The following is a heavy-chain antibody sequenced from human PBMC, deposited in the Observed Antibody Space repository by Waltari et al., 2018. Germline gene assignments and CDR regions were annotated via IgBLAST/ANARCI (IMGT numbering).Heavy chain of an antibody. D-gene: IGHD5-12*01. Sequence: QMQLVQSGAEVKKPGASVKVSCKASGYTFTGYYMHWVRQAPGQGLEWMGRINPSSGGTNYAQKFQGRVTMTRDTSISTAYMELSRLRSDDTAVYYCARGDGVAAEYFQHWGQGTLVTVSS. CDR1: GYTFTGYY. J-gene: IGHJ1*01. CDR2: INPSSGGT. CDR3: ARGDGVAAEYFQH. V-gene: IGHV1-2*06.